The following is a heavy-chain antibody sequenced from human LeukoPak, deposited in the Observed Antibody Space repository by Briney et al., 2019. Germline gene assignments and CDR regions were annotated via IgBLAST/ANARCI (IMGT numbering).Heavy chain of an antibody. CDR1: GGSISSGSYY. Sequence: SQTLSLTCTVSGGSISSGSYYWSWIRQPAGKGLEWIGRSYTSGSTNYNPSPKSRVTLSVDTSKNQFSLKLSSVTAADTAVYCCARDAGYCSSTSCYILHYYGMDVWGQGTTVTVSS. V-gene: IGHV4-61*02. J-gene: IGHJ6*02. D-gene: IGHD2-2*01. CDR3: ARDAGYCSSTSCYILHYYGMDV. CDR2: SYTSGST.